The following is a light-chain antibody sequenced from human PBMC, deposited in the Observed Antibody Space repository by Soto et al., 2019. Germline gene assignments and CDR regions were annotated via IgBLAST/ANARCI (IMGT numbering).Light chain of an antibody. V-gene: IGLV1-47*01. Sequence: QAVVTQPPSASGTPGQRDTISCSGSSSNIGSNYVYWYQQLPGTAPKLLIYRNNQRPSGVPDRFSGSKSGTSASLAISGLRSEDEADYYCAAWDDSLSGPVFGGGTKVTVL. CDR2: RNN. J-gene: IGLJ2*01. CDR3: AAWDDSLSGPV. CDR1: SSNIGSNY.